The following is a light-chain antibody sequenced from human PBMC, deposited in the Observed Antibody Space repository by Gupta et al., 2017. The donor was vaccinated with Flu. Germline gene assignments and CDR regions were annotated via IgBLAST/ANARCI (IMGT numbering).Light chain of an antibody. CDR2: LNSDGSH. V-gene: IGLV4-69*01. CDR1: SGHSSDA. Sequence: QLVLPQSPSASASLGASVQLTCTLSSGHSSDAIAWHQQQPEKGPRYLMKLNSDGSHSKGDGIPDRFSGSSSGAERYLTISSLQSEDEDDYYCQTWGTGMGVFGGGTKLTVL. J-gene: IGLJ3*02. CDR3: QTWGTGMGV.